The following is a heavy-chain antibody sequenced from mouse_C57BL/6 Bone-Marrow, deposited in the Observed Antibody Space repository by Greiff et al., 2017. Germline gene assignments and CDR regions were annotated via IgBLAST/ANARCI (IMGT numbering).Heavy chain of an antibody. D-gene: IGHD1-1*01. V-gene: IGHV1-80*01. Sequence: QVQLQQSGAELVKPGASVKISCKASGYAFSSYWMNWVKQRPGKGLEWIGQIYPGDGDTNYNGKFKGKATLTADKSSSTAYMQLSSLTSEDSAVYFGAREAYYYGSSYPFAYWGQGTLVTVSA. CDR3: AREAYYYGSSYPFAY. CDR1: GYAFSSYW. CDR2: IYPGDGDT. J-gene: IGHJ3*01.